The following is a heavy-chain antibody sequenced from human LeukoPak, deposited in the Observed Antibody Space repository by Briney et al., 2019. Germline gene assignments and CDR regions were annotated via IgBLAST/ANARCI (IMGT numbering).Heavy chain of an antibody. CDR3: TTDDRYSGSLAAFDI. V-gene: IGHV3-15*01. CDR2: IKSKTDGGTT. Sequence: GGSLRLSCAASGFTFSNAWMSWVRQAPGKGLEWVGRIKSKTDGGTTDYAAPVKGRFTISRDDSKNTLYLQMNSLKTEDTAMYYCTTDDRYSGSLAAFDIWGQGTMVTVSS. D-gene: IGHD1-26*01. CDR1: GFTFSNAW. J-gene: IGHJ3*02.